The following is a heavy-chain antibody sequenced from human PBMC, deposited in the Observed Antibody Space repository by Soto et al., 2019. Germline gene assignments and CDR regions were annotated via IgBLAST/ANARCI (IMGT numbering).Heavy chain of an antibody. D-gene: IGHD4-17*01. CDR2: IGTSSSYI. Sequence: GGSLRLSCAASGFTFSSYTMNWVRQAPGRGLEWVSSIGTSSSYIYYADSVKGRFTISRDNAKNSLFLQMNSLRADDTAVYYCARDSVRDYLYYYYGMDVWGQETTVTSP. V-gene: IGHV3-21*01. J-gene: IGHJ6*02. CDR3: ARDSVRDYLYYYYGMDV. CDR1: GFTFSSYT.